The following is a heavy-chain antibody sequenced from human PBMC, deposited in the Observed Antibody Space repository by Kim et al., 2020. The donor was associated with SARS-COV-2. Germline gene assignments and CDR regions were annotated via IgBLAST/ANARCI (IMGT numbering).Heavy chain of an antibody. D-gene: IGHD3-22*01. J-gene: IGHJ4*02. CDR3: ARVFYDSSGYYYYFDY. V-gene: IGHV3-13*01. Sequence: SVKSRFTITRENAKNSLYLQMNSLRAGDTAVYYCARVFYDSSGYYYYFDYWGQGTLVTVSS.